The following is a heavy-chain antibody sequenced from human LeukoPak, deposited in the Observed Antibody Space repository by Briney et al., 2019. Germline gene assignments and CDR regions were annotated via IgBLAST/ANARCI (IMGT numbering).Heavy chain of an antibody. CDR3: ARDVGNDY. D-gene: IGHD1-26*01. V-gene: IGHV3-21*01. J-gene: IGHJ4*02. CDR1: GFTFSSYA. CDR2: ISSSSSYI. Sequence: GGSLRLSCAASGFTFSSYAMSWVRQAPGKGLEWVSSISSSSSYIYYADSVKGRFTISRDDAKNSLYLQMNSLRAEDTAVYYCARDVGNDYWGQGTLVTVSS.